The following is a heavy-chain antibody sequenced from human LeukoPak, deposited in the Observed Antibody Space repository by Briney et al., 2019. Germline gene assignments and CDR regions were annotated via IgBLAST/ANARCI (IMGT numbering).Heavy chain of an antibody. Sequence: SSETLSLTCTASGGSISSYYWSWIRQPPGKGLEWVGYIYYSGSTNYNLSLESRLTISVDNTKNQFSLKLSSVTAADTGVYYCARHVVVGDTWVFAPWGQGTLVTVSS. D-gene: IGHD2-15*01. J-gene: IGHJ5*02. CDR2: IYYSGST. CDR3: ARHVVVGDTWVFAP. V-gene: IGHV4-59*08. CDR1: GGSISSYY.